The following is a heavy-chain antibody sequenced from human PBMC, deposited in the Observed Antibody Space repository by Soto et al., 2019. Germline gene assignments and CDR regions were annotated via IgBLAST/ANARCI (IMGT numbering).Heavy chain of an antibody. V-gene: IGHV4-34*01. CDR2: INYSGYT. CDR3: ARLAGNSFFQD. Sequence: SKTLSLTFAVYGGSFSGYYWSWIRQPPGKGLEWIGSINYSGYTIYNPPLESRVTISIDTSKSQFSLKPTSVAAADAAVYYCARLAGNSFFQDWGQGTLVTVSS. D-gene: IGHD6-19*01. CDR1: GGSFSGYY. J-gene: IGHJ1*01.